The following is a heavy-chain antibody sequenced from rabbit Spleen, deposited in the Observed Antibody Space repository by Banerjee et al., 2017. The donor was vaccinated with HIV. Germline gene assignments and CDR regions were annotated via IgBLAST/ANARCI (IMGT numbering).Heavy chain of an antibody. V-gene: IGHV1S45*01. CDR2: INTYTTKA. Sequence: QEQLVESGGGLVKPEGSLTLTCKASGVSFSDKDVMCWVRQAPGKGLQWIACINTYTTKAVYATWAIGRFTISRTSSTTVTLRMTSLTAADTATYFCARDLPSVVGWNFNLWGPGTLVTVS. CDR1: GVSFSDKDV. D-gene: IGHD1-1*01. J-gene: IGHJ4*01. CDR3: ARDLPSVVGWNFNL.